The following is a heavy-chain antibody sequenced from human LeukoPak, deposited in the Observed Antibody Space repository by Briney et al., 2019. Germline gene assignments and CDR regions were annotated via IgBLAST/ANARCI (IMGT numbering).Heavy chain of an antibody. CDR1: GGSISSSNYY. V-gene: IGHV4-39*07. CDR3: AREDNWFDP. Sequence: NPSETLSLTCTVSGGSISSSNYYWGWIRQPPGKGLEWIGSIYYSGSTYCNPSLKSRVTISVDTSKNQFSLKLSSVTAADTAVYYCAREDNWFDPWGQGTLVTVSS. CDR2: IYYSGST. J-gene: IGHJ5*02.